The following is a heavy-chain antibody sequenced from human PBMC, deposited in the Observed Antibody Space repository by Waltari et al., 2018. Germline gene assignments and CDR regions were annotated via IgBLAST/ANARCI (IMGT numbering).Heavy chain of an antibody. J-gene: IGHJ3*02. CDR2: ISDRGGN. CDR3: ARDSQLGAVFDI. D-gene: IGHD7-27*01. V-gene: IGHV4-34*01. Sequence: HVQLQQWGAGLLKPSETLSLSCTVYGGSFSGYYWTWVRQTPEKGLEWIGEISDRGGNKYTPSLESRVTISLETSKNQFSLKLASVTAADTAMYYCARDSQLGAVFDIWGQGTMVTVSS. CDR1: GGSFSGYY.